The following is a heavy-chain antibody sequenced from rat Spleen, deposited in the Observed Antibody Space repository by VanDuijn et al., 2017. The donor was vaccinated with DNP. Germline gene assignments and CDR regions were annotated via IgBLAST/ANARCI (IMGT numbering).Heavy chain of an antibody. D-gene: IGHD1-2*01. V-gene: IGHV5-31*01. CDR3: VRDSSSAY. J-gene: IGHJ3*01. CDR1: RFTFNSYW. Sequence: EVQMVESGGDLVQPGRSLKLSCVASRFTFNSYWMAWIRQVPGKGLEWVASVTSSGGSTYYPDSVKGRFTISRDNAKSTLYLEMNSLRSDDTATYYCVRDSSSAYWGQGTLVTVSS. CDR2: VTSSGGST.